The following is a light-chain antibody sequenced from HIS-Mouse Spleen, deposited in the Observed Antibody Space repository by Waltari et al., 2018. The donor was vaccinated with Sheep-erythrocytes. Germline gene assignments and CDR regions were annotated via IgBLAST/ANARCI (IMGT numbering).Light chain of an antibody. Sequence: QSALTQPRSVSGSPGQSVTISCTGTSSDVGGYNYVSWYQQHPGKAPKLMIYDVSKRPSGVSNRFSGSKSGNTASLTISGLQAEDEADYYCSSYTSSYNHVFATGTKVTVL. J-gene: IGLJ1*01. V-gene: IGLV2-11*01. CDR3: SSYTSSYNHV. CDR2: DVS. CDR1: SSDVGGYNY.